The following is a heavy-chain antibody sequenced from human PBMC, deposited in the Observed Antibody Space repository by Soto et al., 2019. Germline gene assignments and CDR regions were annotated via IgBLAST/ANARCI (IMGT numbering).Heavy chain of an antibody. D-gene: IGHD3-22*01. CDR2: FDPEDGET. V-gene: IGHV1-24*01. Sequence: ASVKVSCKVSGYTLTELSMHWVRQAPGKGLEWMGGFDPEDGETIYAQKFQGRVTMTEDTSTDTAYMELSSLRSEDTAVYYCATAGYYYGSSGYRNNSCESWGRRTMGAV. CDR1: GYTLTELS. J-gene: IGHJ3*02. CDR3: ATAGYYYGSSGYRNNSCES.